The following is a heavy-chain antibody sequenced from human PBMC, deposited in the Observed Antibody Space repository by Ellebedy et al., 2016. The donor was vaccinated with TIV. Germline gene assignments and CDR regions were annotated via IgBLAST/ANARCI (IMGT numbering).Heavy chain of an antibody. D-gene: IGHD4-17*01. CDR2: MNPNSGNT. CDR1: GYTFTTYD. V-gene: IGHV1-8*01. CDR3: ATSYGDYALLTGN. J-gene: IGHJ4*02. Sequence: AASVKVSCKASGYTFTTYDINWVRQATGQGLEWMGWMNPNSGNTGYVQKFQGRVTMTRNTSISTAYMELGSLRSEDTAVYYCATSYGDYALLTGNWGQGTLVTVSS.